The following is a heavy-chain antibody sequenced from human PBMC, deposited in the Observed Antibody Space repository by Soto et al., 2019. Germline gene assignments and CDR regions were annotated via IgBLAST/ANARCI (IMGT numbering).Heavy chain of an antibody. V-gene: IGHV4-34*01. Sequence: SETLSLTCAVYGGSFSGYYWSWIRQPPGKGLEWIGEINHSGSTNYNPSLKSRVTISVDTSKNQFSLKLSSVTAADTAVYYCARVLVPANSYYCYMDFWGKGTTVTVSS. D-gene: IGHD2-2*01. CDR3: ARVLVPANSYYCYMDF. CDR1: GGSFSGYY. CDR2: INHSGST. J-gene: IGHJ6*03.